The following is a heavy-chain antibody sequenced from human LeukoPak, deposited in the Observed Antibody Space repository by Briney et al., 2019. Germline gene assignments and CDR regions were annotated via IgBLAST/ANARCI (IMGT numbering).Heavy chain of an antibody. D-gene: IGHD3-22*01. CDR1: GGTFRSFA. Sequence: SVKVSCKASGGTFRSFAISWVRQAPGQGLEWMGGIIPIFRTANYAQRFQGRVTITADESTSTAYMELSSLRSEDTAVYHCARALRYYSDSSGYAFDYWGQGTLVTVSS. CDR2: IIPIFRTA. V-gene: IGHV1-69*01. CDR3: ARALRYYSDSSGYAFDY. J-gene: IGHJ4*02.